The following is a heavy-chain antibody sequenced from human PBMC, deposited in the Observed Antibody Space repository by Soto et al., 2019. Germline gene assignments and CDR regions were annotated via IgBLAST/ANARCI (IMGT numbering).Heavy chain of an antibody. V-gene: IGHV3-30*01. J-gene: IGHJ4*02. D-gene: IGHD6-13*01. CDR3: ARGDSDSWSDF. CDR1: GFTFRSYA. Sequence: QVQLVESGGGVVQPGRSLRLSCAASGFTFRSYAMDWVRQAPGKGLEWVAVISYDGTNKYYADYVKGRFTISRDNTKNTLSLQINSLRPEDTAVYYCARGDSDSWSDFWGQGNLVTVSS. CDR2: ISYDGTNK.